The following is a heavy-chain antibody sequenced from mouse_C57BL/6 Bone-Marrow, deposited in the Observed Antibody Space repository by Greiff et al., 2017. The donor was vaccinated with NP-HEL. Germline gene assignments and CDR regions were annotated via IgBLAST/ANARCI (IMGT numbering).Heavy chain of an antibody. CDR3: ARRYRGLYYYAMDY. V-gene: IGHV5-17*01. D-gene: IGHD2-12*01. J-gene: IGHJ4*01. CDR2: ISSGSSTI. Sequence: EVQGVESGGGLVKPGGSLKLSYAASGFTFSDYGMHWVRQAPEKGLEWVAYISSGSSTIYYADTVKGRFTISRDNAKNTLFLQMTSLRSEDTAMYYCARRYRGLYYYAMDYWGQGTSVTVSS. CDR1: GFTFSDYG.